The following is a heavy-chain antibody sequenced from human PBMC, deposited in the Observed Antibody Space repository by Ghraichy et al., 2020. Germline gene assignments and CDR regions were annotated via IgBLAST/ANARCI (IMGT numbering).Heavy chain of an antibody. J-gene: IGHJ5*02. D-gene: IGHD1-14*01. CDR2: IYNSVRT. V-gene: IGHV4-39*01. CDR1: GGSINSYSDY. CDR3: ARNKTGNLSGWFDP. Sequence: SQTLSLTCTVSGGSINSYSDYLGWLRQPPGKGPEWIGSIYNSVRTHYNPSLKRRVTISIDTSKDQFSLRLTSVTAADTAIYYCARNKTGNLSGWFDPWGQGSLVIVSS.